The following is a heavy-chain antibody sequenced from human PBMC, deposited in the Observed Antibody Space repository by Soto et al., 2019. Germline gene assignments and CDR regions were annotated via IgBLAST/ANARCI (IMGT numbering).Heavy chain of an antibody. Sequence: QVQLQESGPGLVKPSQTLSLTCTVSGGSISSGGYYWSWIRQHPGKGLEWIGYIYYSGSTYYNPSLKRRVTISVDTSKNQFSLKLRSVTAADTAVYYCARFVAAAGTFDYWGQGTLVTVSS. CDR2: IYYSGST. D-gene: IGHD6-13*01. CDR1: GGSISSGGYY. J-gene: IGHJ4*02. V-gene: IGHV4-31*03. CDR3: ARFVAAAGTFDY.